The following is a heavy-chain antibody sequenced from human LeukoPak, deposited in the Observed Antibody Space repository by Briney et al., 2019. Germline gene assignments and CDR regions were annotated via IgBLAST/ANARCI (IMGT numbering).Heavy chain of an antibody. D-gene: IGHD6-19*01. CDR1: GFTFSSYG. J-gene: IGHJ3*02. CDR2: ISYEGGTK. CDR3: ANSIKQWLLYDAFDI. V-gene: IGHV3-30*18. Sequence: GGSLRLSCAASGFTFSSYGMHWVRQAPGRGLEWVAVISYEGGTKYYADSVTGRFTISRDNSKNTLYLQMNSLRAEDTAVYYYANSIKQWLLYDAFDIWGQGTMVTVSS.